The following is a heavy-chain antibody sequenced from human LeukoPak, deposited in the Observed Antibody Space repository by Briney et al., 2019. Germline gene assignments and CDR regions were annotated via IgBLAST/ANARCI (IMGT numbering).Heavy chain of an antibody. Sequence: GASVKVSCKASGYTFSNYDINWVRQAPGRGLEWVGWMKPVSGASDSAERFRGRVTLTSDLSTSTAYLELSSLTSEDTAVYFCARTYCENCPNPNWFDPWGQGTLITVSS. CDR1: GYTFSNYD. D-gene: IGHD2-8*01. CDR3: ARTYCENCPNPNWFDP. V-gene: IGHV1-8*01. J-gene: IGHJ5*02. CDR2: MKPVSGAS.